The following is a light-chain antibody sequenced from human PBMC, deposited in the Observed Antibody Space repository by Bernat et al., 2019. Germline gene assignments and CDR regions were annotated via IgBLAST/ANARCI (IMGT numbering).Light chain of an antibody. V-gene: IGKV3-11*01. CDR3: QQWSNWPPVT. J-gene: IGKJ4*01. CDR2: DSS. CDR1: QSVNNY. Sequence: EIVLTQSPATLSLSPGESATHSCRASQSVNNYLAWYQQKPGQAHRLLIYDSSNRATGVPARFSGSGSGTDFILTISSLEPEDFAIYYCQQWSNWPPVTFGGGTKVEI.